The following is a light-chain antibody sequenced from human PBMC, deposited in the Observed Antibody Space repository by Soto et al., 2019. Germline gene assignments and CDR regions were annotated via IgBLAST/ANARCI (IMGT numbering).Light chain of an antibody. CDR1: QSILDRSKNKYY. Sequence: DIVMTQSPDSLAVSLGERATFNCKSSQSILDRSKNKYYLAWYQQKSGQPPKLLIYWASLRESGVPDRFTGSGSGTDFTLTISSLQAEDGAVYYCQQYFTSPWTFGQWTKVDI. CDR3: QQYFTSPWT. J-gene: IGKJ1*01. V-gene: IGKV4-1*01. CDR2: WAS.